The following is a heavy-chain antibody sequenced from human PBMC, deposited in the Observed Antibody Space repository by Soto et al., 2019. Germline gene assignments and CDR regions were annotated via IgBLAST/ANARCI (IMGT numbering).Heavy chain of an antibody. J-gene: IGHJ4*02. CDR1: GFTFTGSW. Sequence: EVQLVQSGAEVKKPGEFLKISCKGSGFTFTGSWIGWVRQMPGKGLEWMGIIHLADSDRRYSPSFQGQVTISADRSITTAYLQWSSLKASDTAIYYCARVGRAADGTLADFDYWGQGTLVTVPS. V-gene: IGHV5-51*01. CDR3: ARVGRAADGTLADFDY. D-gene: IGHD6-13*01. CDR2: IHLADSDR.